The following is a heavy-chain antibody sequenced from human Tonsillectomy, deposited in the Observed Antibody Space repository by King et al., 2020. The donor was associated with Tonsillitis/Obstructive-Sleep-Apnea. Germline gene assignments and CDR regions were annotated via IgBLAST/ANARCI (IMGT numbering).Heavy chain of an antibody. D-gene: IGHD2/OR15-2a*01. V-gene: IGHV3-53*01. CDR2: IYPGGSA. Sequence: VQLVESGGGLIQPGGSLRLSCAASGFPVSANYMSWVRQAPGKGLEWVSVIYPGGSAHYADSVRGRFTISRDISKNTLYVQMNTLSADDTAVYYCARSFLNGAFDIWGQGTMVTVSS. CDR3: ARSFLNGAFDI. CDR1: GFPVSANY. J-gene: IGHJ3*02.